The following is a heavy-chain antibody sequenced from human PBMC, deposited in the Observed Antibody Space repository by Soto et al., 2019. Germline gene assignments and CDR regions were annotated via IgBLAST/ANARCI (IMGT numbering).Heavy chain of an antibody. D-gene: IGHD6-6*01. J-gene: IGHJ4*02. CDR3: AGDLGVSTRPKGY. Sequence: GGSLRLSCAASGFTFSTYAMSWVRQAPGKGLQWVSTISGSGGSTYYADSVKGRFTISRDNVKNSLFLQLNSLRAEDTAIYYCAGDLGVSTRPKGYWGQGTLVTVSS. V-gene: IGHV3-23*01. CDR2: ISGSGGST. CDR1: GFTFSTYA.